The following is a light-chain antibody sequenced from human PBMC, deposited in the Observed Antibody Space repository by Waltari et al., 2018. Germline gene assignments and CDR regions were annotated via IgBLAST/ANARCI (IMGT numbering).Light chain of an antibody. V-gene: IGKV3D-15*01. CDR1: QSVSSN. CDR3: QHYNNWPPIT. CDR2: GAS. J-gene: IGKJ5*01. Sequence: EIVMTQSPATLSVSPGERATLSCRASQSVSSNLAWYQQKPGQAPRLLIYGASTRATGIPARFSGSGSGTEFTLTISSLQSEDFAVYYCQHYNNWPPITFGQGTRLDIK.